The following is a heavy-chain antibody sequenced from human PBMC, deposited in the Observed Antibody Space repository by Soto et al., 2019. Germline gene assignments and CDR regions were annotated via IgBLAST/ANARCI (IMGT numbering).Heavy chain of an antibody. CDR2: INASNGNT. D-gene: IGHD4-17*01. Sequence: QVQLVQSGAEVKKPGASVKVSCKASGYTFRAYPIYWVRQAPGQRLECMGWINASNGNTRYSEKFEGRVTFTRDTSATTAYMEFSSLRSEDTAVYFCARDTDVTLVTTLDYWGQGTPVTVSS. V-gene: IGHV1-3*01. CDR3: ARDTDVTLVTTLDY. CDR1: GYTFRAYP. J-gene: IGHJ4*02.